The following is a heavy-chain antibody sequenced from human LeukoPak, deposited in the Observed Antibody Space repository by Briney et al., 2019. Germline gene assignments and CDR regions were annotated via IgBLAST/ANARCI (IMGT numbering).Heavy chain of an antibody. D-gene: IGHD5-12*01. CDR1: GYSISSGYY. CDR3: VRGVATVVNRFDY. Sequence: SETLSLTCAVSGYSISSGYYWGWSRQPPGKGLEWVGSIYYSGTTYYNSSLKSRVTISVDTSKNQFSLNLNSVTAADTAVYYCVRGVATVVNRFDYWGQGTLVTVSS. CDR2: IYYSGTT. J-gene: IGHJ4*02. V-gene: IGHV4-38-2*01.